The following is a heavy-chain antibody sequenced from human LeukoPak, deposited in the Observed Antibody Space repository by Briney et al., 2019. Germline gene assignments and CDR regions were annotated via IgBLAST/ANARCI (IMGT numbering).Heavy chain of an antibody. Sequence: PGGSLRLSCAASGFTFSSYSMNWVRQAPGKGLEWVAVIWYDGSNKYYVDSVKGRFTISRDNSKNMLYLQMNSLRVEDTAIYYCARMSEIWGQGTLVTVSS. CDR1: GFTFSSYS. CDR3: ARMSEI. J-gene: IGHJ4*02. CDR2: IWYDGSNK. V-gene: IGHV3-33*08.